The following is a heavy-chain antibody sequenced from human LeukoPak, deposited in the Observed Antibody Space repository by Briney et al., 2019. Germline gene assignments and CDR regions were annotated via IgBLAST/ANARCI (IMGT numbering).Heavy chain of an antibody. CDR3: ARDRFRGTTRDYFDY. CDR1: GGTFSSYA. V-gene: IGHV1-69*13. D-gene: IGHD1-1*01. J-gene: IGHJ4*02. CDR2: IIPIFGTA. Sequence: SVKVSCKASGGTFSSYAISWVRQAPGPGLEWMGGIIPIFGTANYAQKFQGRVTITADESTSTAYMELSSLRSEDTAVYYCARDRFRGTTRDYFDYWGQGTLVTVSS.